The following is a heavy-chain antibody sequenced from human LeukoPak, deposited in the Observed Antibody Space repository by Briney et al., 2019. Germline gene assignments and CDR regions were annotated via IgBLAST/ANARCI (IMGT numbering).Heavy chain of an antibody. CDR2: ISNSGGST. V-gene: IGHV3-23*01. D-gene: IGHD3-3*01. CDR3: ARDNTISGHYEVGY. Sequence: GGSLRLSCAASGFIFRNYVVAWVRQAPGKGLEWVSQISNSGGSTYYADSVKGRFTISRDNSKNTLYLQMNSLRAEDTAVYYCARDNTISGHYEVGYWGQGTLVTVSS. J-gene: IGHJ4*02. CDR1: GFIFRNYV.